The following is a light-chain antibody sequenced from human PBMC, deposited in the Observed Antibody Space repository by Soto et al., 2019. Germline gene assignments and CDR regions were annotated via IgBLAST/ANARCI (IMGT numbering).Light chain of an antibody. J-gene: IGLJ1*01. CDR3: CSYGGNFYV. Sequence: QSVLTQPRSVSGYPGQSVTISCTGTSGDVGGYDFVSWYQHHPGKVPKLMIFDVSKRPSGVPDRFSGSKSGSTASLTISGLQAEDEADYYCCSYGGNFYVVGTGTKLTVL. CDR1: SGDVGGYDF. CDR2: DVS. V-gene: IGLV2-11*01.